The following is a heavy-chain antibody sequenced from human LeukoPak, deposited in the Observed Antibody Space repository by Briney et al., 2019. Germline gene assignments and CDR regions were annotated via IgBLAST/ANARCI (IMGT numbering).Heavy chain of an antibody. J-gene: IGHJ4*02. V-gene: IGHV3-7*01. CDR1: GFSLSTYW. CDR2: IKQDGSHK. Sequence: QSGGSLRLSCAASGFSLSTYWMSWVRQAPGKGLEWVANIKQDGSHKNYVDSVKGRFTISRDNAKNSLYLQMNSLRAEDTAVCYCARETPDSSGWDWGQGTLVTVSS. D-gene: IGHD6-19*01. CDR3: ARETPDSSGWD.